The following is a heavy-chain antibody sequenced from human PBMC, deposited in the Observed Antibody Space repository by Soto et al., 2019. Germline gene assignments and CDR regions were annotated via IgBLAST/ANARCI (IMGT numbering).Heavy chain of an antibody. D-gene: IGHD3-16*01. CDR3: VREGGDNWLDP. CDR2: IYYSGST. V-gene: IGHV4-30-4*01. Sequence: PSETLSLTCTVSGGSISSGDYYWSWIRQPPGKGLEWIGYIYYSGSTFYNPSLKNRVTISLDTSKIQFSLKLSSVTAADTAVYYCVREGGDNWLDPWGQGTLVTVSS. J-gene: IGHJ5*02. CDR1: GGSISSGDYY.